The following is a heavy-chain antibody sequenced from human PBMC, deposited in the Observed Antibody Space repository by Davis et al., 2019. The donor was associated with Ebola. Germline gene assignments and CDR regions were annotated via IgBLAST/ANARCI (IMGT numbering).Heavy chain of an antibody. J-gene: IGHJ4*02. Sequence: HTGGSLRLSCAVSGFTFSNYWMHWVRQVPGTGPVWVSRINTDGSAATYADSVRGRFTISRDNAKNTLYLQMNSLRADDTAVYYCARASTWAILDYWGQGTLVTVSS. V-gene: IGHV3-74*01. D-gene: IGHD1-26*01. CDR3: ARASTWAILDY. CDR2: INTDGSAA. CDR1: GFTFSNYW.